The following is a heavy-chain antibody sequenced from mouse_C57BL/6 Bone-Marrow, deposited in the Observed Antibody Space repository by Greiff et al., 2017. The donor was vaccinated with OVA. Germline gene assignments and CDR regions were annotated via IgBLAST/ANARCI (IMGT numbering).Heavy chain of an antibody. Sequence: LFNPLFSLKLSCASSLFTFILYAMSWVRQTPEKRLEWVATISDGGSYTYYPDNVKGRFTISRDNAKNNLYLQMSHLKSEDTAMYYCARVATVVADYWGQGTTLTVSS. CDR3: ARVATVVADY. CDR1: LFTFILYA. D-gene: IGHD1-1*01. V-gene: IGHV5-4*01. CDR2: ISDGGSYT. J-gene: IGHJ2*01.